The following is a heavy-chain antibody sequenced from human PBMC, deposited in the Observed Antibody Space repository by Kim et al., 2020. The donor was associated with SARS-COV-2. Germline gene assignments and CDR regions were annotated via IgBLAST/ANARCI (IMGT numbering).Heavy chain of an antibody. V-gene: IGHV3-11*01. J-gene: IGHJ4*02. CDR1: GFTFKDYY. CDR2: ISSSGTTI. D-gene: IGHD2-2*01. CDR3: ATCGVGYCSGIHCYPESTTGDEKIDY. Sequence: GGSLRLSCAASGFTFKDYYMNWIRQAPGKGLEYISYISSSGTTIYYADSVRGRFTVSRDNAKNSLYLQMNSLRAEDTAVYYCATCGVGYCSGIHCYPESTTGDEKIDYWGQGTLVTVSS.